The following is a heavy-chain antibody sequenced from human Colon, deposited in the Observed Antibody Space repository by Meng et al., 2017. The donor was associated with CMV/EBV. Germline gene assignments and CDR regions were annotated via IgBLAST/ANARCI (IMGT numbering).Heavy chain of an antibody. CDR1: GFTFSDYY. Sequence: SLKISCAASGFTFSDYYMTWIRQAPGKGLEWVSYISTSGGGKYYADSVKGRFTISRDNAKNSVSLQMNSLTAEDTAVYYCARDRMVGDGHNNGGSFDIWGQGTMVTVTS. CDR2: ISTSGGGK. CDR3: ARDRMVGDGHNNGGSFDI. V-gene: IGHV3-11*01. J-gene: IGHJ3*02. D-gene: IGHD3-10*02.